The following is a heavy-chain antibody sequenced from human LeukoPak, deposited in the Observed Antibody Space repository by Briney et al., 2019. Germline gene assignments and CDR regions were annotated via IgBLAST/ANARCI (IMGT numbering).Heavy chain of an antibody. D-gene: IGHD1-1*01. V-gene: IGHV3-48*04. CDR3: ADNLSW. CDR1: GFTFSSYS. CDR2: IDRSSNTI. Sequence: GGSLRLSCAASGFTFSSYSMNWVRQAPGKGLEWISYIDRSSNTIYYADSVKGRFTISRDNAKNSLYLQMNSLRVEDTAVYYCADNLSWWGQGTLVTVSS. J-gene: IGHJ4*02.